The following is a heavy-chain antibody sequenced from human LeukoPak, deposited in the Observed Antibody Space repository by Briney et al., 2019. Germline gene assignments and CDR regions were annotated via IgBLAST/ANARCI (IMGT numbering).Heavy chain of an antibody. J-gene: IGHJ4*02. CDR1: GFTFSSYG. V-gene: IGHV3-30*02. CDR2: IRYDGSNK. Sequence: GGSLRLSCAASGFTFSSYGMHWVRQAPGKGLEWVAFIRYDGSNKYYADSVKGRFTISRDNSKNTLYLQMNSLRAEDTAVYYCAKPEEGVVPAAQYYFDYWGQGTLVTVSS. CDR3: AKPEEGVVPAAQYYFDY. D-gene: IGHD2-2*01.